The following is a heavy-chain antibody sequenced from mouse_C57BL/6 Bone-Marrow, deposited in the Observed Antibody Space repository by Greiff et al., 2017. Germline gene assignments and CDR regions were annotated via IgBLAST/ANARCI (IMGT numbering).Heavy chain of an antibody. CDR1: GYTFTDYN. CDR3: AGWVRGFAY. V-gene: IGHV1-22*01. J-gene: IGHJ3*01. CDR2: INPNNGGT. D-gene: IGHD2-3*01. Sequence: EVQLQQSGPELVKPGASVKMSCKASGYTFTDYNMHWVKQSHGKSLEWIGYINPNNGGTSYNQKFKGKATLTVNKSSSTAYMELRSLTSEASAFYCCAGWVRGFAYWGQGTLVTVSA.